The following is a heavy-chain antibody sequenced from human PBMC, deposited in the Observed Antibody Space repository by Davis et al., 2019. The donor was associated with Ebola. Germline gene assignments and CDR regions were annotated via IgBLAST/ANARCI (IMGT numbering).Heavy chain of an antibody. D-gene: IGHD3-3*01. J-gene: IGHJ5*02. V-gene: IGHV4-59*01. CDR1: GGSISSYY. Sequence: SETLSLTCTVSGGSISSYYWSWIRQPPGKGLEWIGYIYYSGSTNYNPSLKSRVTISVDTSKNHFSLRLNSVTAADTAMYYCARTDYDFWSGYYTDNWFDPWGQGTLVTVSS. CDR3: ARTDYDFWSGYYTDNWFDP. CDR2: IYYSGST.